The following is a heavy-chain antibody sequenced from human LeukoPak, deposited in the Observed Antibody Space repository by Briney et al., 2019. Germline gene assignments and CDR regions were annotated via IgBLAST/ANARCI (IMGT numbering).Heavy chain of an antibody. CDR2: IYYSGST. D-gene: IGHD5-18*01. CDR3: ARGYSLGV. V-gene: IGHV4-31*03. Sequence: KASETLSLACTVSGGSISSGGYYWSWIRQHPGKGLEWIGYIYYSGSTYYNPSLKSRVTISVDTSKNQFSLKLSSVTAADTAVYYCARGYSLGVWGQGTLVTVSS. CDR1: GGSISSGGYY. J-gene: IGHJ4*02.